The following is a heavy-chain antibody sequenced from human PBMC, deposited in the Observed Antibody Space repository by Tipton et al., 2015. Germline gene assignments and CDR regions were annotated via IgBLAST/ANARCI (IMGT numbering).Heavy chain of an antibody. D-gene: IGHD3-3*01. Sequence: LRLSCTVSGGSITRSPYYWGWVRQPPGKGLEWIGSVYYSGSAYYSPSLKSRLIISLDTSKNHFSLQLTSVSAADTGVYYCARFPSKFDFSRGNAFDIWGQGTRVTVSP. CDR3: ARFPSKFDFSRGNAFDI. V-gene: IGHV4-39*02. J-gene: IGHJ3*02. CDR1: GGSITRSPYY. CDR2: VYYSGSA.